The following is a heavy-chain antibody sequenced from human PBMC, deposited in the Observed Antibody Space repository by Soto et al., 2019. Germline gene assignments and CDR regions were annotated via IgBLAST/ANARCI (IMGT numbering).Heavy chain of an antibody. V-gene: IGHV3-23*01. CDR3: ARDREKVLGYCSGGSCYPTHYYGMDV. Sequence: GSLRISCAASRFTITSYTMSWVRKAPGKRLERVSAISGSGGSTYYADSVKGRFTISRDNSKNTLYLQMNSLRSEDTAVYYCARDREKVLGYCSGGSCYPTHYYGMDVWGQGTTVTVSS. CDR1: RFTITSYT. J-gene: IGHJ6*02. D-gene: IGHD2-15*01. CDR2: ISGSGGST.